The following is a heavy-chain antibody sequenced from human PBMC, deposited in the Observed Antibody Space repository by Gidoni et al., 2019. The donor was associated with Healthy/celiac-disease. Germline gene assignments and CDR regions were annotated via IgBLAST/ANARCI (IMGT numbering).Heavy chain of an antibody. D-gene: IGHD6-6*01. J-gene: IGHJ6*02. CDR1: GGSVSSGSYY. V-gene: IGHV4-61*01. Sequence: QVQLQESGPGLVKPSETLSLTCTVSGGSVSSGSYYWSWIRQPPGKGLEWIGYIYYSGSTNYNPSLKSRVTISVDTSKNQFSLKLSSVTAADTAVYYCARVRSSSSYFYGMDVWGQGTTVTVSS. CDR2: IYYSGST. CDR3: ARVRSSSSYFYGMDV.